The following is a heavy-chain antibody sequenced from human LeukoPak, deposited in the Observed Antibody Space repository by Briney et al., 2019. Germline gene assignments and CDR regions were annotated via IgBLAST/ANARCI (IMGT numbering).Heavy chain of an antibody. CDR1: GFTFSSYI. CDR3: ARDLGPTAPYFDH. Sequence: GGSLRLSCAASGFTFSSYIMNWVRQAPGKGLEWVSSISSSSNYIYNADSVKGRFTISRDNDKPSLYLQMHSLRAEDTAVYYCARDLGPTAPYFDHWGQGTLVAVSS. V-gene: IGHV3-21*01. CDR2: ISSSSNYI. J-gene: IGHJ4*02. D-gene: IGHD7-27*01.